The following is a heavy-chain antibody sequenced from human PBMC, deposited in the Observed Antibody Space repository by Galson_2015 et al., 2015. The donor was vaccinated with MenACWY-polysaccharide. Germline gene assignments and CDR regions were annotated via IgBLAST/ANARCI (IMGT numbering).Heavy chain of an antibody. CDR3: ARGYCGGGRCSRNY. D-gene: IGHD2-15*01. V-gene: IGHV3-33*01. Sequence: SLRLSCAASGSRFSNSGMHWVRQAPGKGLEWVAVIQYDGSNKVYADSVKGRFTISRDNSKNTVFLEMNTLGVEDTAVYYCARGYCGGGRCSRNYWGQGTLVTVSS. CDR2: IQYDGSNK. J-gene: IGHJ4*02. CDR1: GSRFSNSG.